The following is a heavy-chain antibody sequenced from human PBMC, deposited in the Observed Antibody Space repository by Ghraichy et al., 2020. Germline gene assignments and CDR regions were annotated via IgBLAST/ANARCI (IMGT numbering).Heavy chain of an antibody. D-gene: IGHD6-19*01. CDR1: GFTFSSYG. J-gene: IGHJ4*02. Sequence: LSLTCAASGFTFSSYGMHWVRQAPGKGLEWVAVIWYDGSNKYYADSVKGRFTISRDNSKTTLYLQLNSLRAEDTAVYYCATAVAGRLMDYWGQGTLVTVSS. V-gene: IGHV3-33*01. CDR2: IWYDGSNK. CDR3: ATAVAGRLMDY.